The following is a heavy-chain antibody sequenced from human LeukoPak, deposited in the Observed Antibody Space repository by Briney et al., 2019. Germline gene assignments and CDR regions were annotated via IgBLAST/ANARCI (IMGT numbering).Heavy chain of an antibody. Sequence: GGSLRLSCAASGFTFSSYGMSWVRQAPGKGLEWVSAISGSGGSTYYADSVKGRFTISRDNSKNTLYLQMNSLRAEDTAVYYCARSVWFGELKWGQGTLVTVSS. CDR3: ARSVWFGELK. CDR1: GFTFSSYG. D-gene: IGHD3-10*01. V-gene: IGHV3-23*01. J-gene: IGHJ4*02. CDR2: ISGSGGST.